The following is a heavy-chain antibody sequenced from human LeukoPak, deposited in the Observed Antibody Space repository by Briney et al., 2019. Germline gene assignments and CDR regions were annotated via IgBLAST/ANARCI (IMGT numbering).Heavy chain of an antibody. Sequence: PSETLSLTCTVSGGSISSYYWSWIRQPAGKGLEWIGRIYTSGSTNANPSLKSRVTMSVDTSENQFSLKLSSVTAADTAVYYCARHSSNWGIFDYWGQGTLVTVSS. CDR2: IYTSGST. CDR3: ARHSSNWGIFDY. D-gene: IGHD6-13*01. V-gene: IGHV4-4*07. CDR1: GGSISSYY. J-gene: IGHJ4*02.